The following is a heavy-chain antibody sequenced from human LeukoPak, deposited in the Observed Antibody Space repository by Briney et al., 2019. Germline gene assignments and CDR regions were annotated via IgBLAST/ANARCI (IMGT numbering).Heavy chain of an antibody. CDR3: ARRYNGRRRPAFDY. V-gene: IGHV4-39*07. J-gene: IGHJ4*02. CDR1: GDSISSTTYY. Sequence: PSETLSLTCTVSGDSISSTTYYWGWIRQPPGKGLEWIGEINHSGSTNYNPSLKSRVTISVDTSKNQFSLKLSSVTAADTAVYYCARRYNGRRRPAFDYWCRGTLVTVSS. D-gene: IGHD5-18*01. CDR2: INHSGST.